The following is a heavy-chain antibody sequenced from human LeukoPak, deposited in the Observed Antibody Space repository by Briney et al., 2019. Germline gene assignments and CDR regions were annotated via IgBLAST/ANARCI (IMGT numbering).Heavy chain of an antibody. CDR3: AKFGLYYNMDV. Sequence: PSETLSLTCTVSGGSISSSSYYWGWIRQPPGKGLEFIGQIHYSGSTDYNPSLKSRITMSVDTSKNQFFLSLNSVTAADTAVYYCAKFGLYYNMDVWGQGTTVTVSS. CDR1: GGSISSSSYY. V-gene: IGHV4-61*05. J-gene: IGHJ6*02. CDR2: IHYSGST. D-gene: IGHD3-16*01.